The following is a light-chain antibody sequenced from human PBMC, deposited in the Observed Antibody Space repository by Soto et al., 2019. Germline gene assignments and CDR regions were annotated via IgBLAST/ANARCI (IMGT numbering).Light chain of an antibody. Sequence: XSVLTQSASASGTPGQRVTISCSGGTSNIGTNAVYWFQLLPGTAPKLLIYYSNHRPSGISDRFSGSKSGTSASLAISGLRPEDEADYYCAAWNDRLRGYVFATGTKVTVL. CDR2: YSN. CDR1: TSNIGTNA. CDR3: AAWNDRLRGYV. J-gene: IGLJ1*01. V-gene: IGLV1-47*01.